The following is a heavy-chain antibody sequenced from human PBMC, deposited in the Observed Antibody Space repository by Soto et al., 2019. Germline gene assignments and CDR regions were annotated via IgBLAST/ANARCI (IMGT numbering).Heavy chain of an antibody. D-gene: IGHD1-26*01. V-gene: IGHV3-21*01. CDR1: GFTFSSYS. J-gene: IGHJ3*02. Sequence: GGSLRLSXAASGFTFSSYSMNWVRQAPGKGLEWVSSISSSSSYIYYADSVKGRFTISRDNAKNSLYLQMNSLRAEDTAVYYCARDIRPQLLVWETGYDAFDIWGQGTMVTVSS. CDR3: ARDIRPQLLVWETGYDAFDI. CDR2: ISSSSSYI.